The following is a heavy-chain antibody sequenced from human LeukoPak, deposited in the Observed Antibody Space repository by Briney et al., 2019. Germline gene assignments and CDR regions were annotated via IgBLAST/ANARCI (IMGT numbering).Heavy chain of an antibody. D-gene: IGHD4-23*01. V-gene: IGHV3-21*01. J-gene: IGHJ5*02. CDR1: GFTFSSYS. CDR2: ISSSSSYI. Sequence: GGSLRLSCAASGFTFSSYSMNWVRQAPGKGLEWVSSISSSSSYIYYADSVKGRFTISRDNAKNSLYLQTNSLRAEDTAVYYCATANDYGGNLPFEFDPWGQGTLVTVSS. CDR3: ATANDYGGNLPFEFDP.